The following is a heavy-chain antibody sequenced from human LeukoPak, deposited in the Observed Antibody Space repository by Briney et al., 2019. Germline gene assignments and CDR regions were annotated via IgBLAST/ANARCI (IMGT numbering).Heavy chain of an antibody. D-gene: IGHD6-6*01. J-gene: IGHJ4*02. V-gene: IGHV4-31*03. Sequence: SETLSLTCTVSGGSISSGGYYWSWIRQHPGKGLEWIGYIYYSGSTYYNPSLKSRVTILVDTSKNQFSLKLSSVTAADTAVYYCARDSEGSSVTWGQGTLVTVSS. CDR1: GGSISSGGYY. CDR2: IYYSGST. CDR3: ARDSEGSSVT.